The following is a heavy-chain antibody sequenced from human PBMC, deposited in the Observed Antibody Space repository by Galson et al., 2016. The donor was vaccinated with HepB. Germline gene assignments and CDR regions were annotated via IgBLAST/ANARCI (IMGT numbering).Heavy chain of an antibody. V-gene: IGHV3-23*01. CDR1: GFTFSNYA. CDR2: ISSSGANT. J-gene: IGHJ4*02. CDR3: ARRGGYFDYIWGKWED. Sequence: SLRLSCAASGFTFSNYAMSWVRQAPGKGLEWVSSISSSGANTKYADSVKGRFTISRDNSKNTVDLHMNSLRVEDTAVYYCARRGGYFDYIWGKWEDWGQGTRITVAS. D-gene: IGHD3-16*01.